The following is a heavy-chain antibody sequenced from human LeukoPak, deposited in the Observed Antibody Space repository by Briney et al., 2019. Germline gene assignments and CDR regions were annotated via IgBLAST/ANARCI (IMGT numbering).Heavy chain of an antibody. Sequence: GGSLRLSCAASGFTFSDYYMSWIRQAPGQGLEWVSYISITGSTIYYADSVKGRFTISRDNAKNSLYLQMNSLRAEDTAVYYCARGQWFGELNPSGWFDPWGQGTLVTVSS. J-gene: IGHJ5*02. V-gene: IGHV3-11*01. CDR2: ISITGSTI. CDR1: GFTFSDYY. CDR3: ARGQWFGELNPSGWFDP. D-gene: IGHD3-10*01.